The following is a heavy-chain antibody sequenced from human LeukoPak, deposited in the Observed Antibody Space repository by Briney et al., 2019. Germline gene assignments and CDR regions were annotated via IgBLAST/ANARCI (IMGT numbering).Heavy chain of an antibody. D-gene: IGHD6-13*01. V-gene: IGHV3-73*01. Sequence: PGGSLRLSCAASGFTFSGSAMHWVRQASGKGLEWVGRIRRKANSYATAYAASVKGRFTISRDDSKNTAYLQMNSLKTENTAVYYCTRSNSSSWQYNWFDPWGQGTLVTVSS. CDR3: TRSNSSSWQYNWFDP. CDR2: IRRKANSYAT. CDR1: GFTFSGSA. J-gene: IGHJ5*02.